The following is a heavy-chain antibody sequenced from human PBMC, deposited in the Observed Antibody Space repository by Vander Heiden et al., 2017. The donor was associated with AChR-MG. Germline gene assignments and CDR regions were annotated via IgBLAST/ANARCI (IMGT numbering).Heavy chain of an antibody. J-gene: IGHJ4*02. V-gene: IGHV4-39*01. CDR1: GGSISSSSYY. Sequence: QLQLQESGPGLVKPSETLSLTCTVSGGSISSSSYYWGWIRQPPGKGLEWIGSIYYSGSTYYNPSLKSRVTISVDTSKNQFSMKMSSVTAADTAVYYCARHFRQWGIDYWCQVTLVTVSS. D-gene: IGHD3-16*01. CDR3: ARHFRQWGIDY. CDR2: IYYSGST.